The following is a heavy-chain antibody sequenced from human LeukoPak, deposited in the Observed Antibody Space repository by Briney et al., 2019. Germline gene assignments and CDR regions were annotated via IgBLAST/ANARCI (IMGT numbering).Heavy chain of an antibody. V-gene: IGHV3-23*01. CDR3: AKDQGYCSSTSCYADY. Sequence: GGSLRLSCAASGFTFSDYGMRWVRQAPGKGLEWVSAISQSGSGIYYADSVKGRFTISRDNSKNTLYLQMNSLRAEDTAVYYCAKDQGYCSSTSCYADYWGQGTLVTVSS. CDR2: ISQSGSGI. D-gene: IGHD2-2*01. CDR1: GFTFSDYG. J-gene: IGHJ4*02.